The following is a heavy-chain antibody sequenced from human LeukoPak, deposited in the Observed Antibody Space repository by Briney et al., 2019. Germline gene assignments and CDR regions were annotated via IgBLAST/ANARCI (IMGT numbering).Heavy chain of an antibody. J-gene: IGHJ6*02. V-gene: IGHV3-7*01. CDR3: ARSGFLEWLLYAYYYYGMDV. CDR1: GFTFSSYW. CDR2: IKQDGSEK. D-gene: IGHD3-3*01. Sequence: GGSLRLSCAASGFTFSSYWMSWVRQAPGKGLEWVANIKQDGSEKYYVDSVKGRFTISRDNARNSLYLQMNSLRAEDTAVYYCARSGFLEWLLYAYYYYGMDVWGQGTTVTVSS.